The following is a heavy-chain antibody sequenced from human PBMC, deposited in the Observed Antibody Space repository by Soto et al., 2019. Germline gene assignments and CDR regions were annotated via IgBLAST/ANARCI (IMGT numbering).Heavy chain of an antibody. Sequence: ASVKVSCKASCYTFTSYGISWVRQAPGQGLEWMGWISAYNGNTNYAQKLQGRVTMTTDTSTSTAYMELRSLRSDDTAVYYCARVRFRALVLPGKKTNWFDPWGQGTLVTVSS. CDR3: ARVRFRALVLPGKKTNWFDP. V-gene: IGHV1-18*01. CDR1: CYTFTSYG. J-gene: IGHJ5*02. CDR2: ISAYNGNT. D-gene: IGHD6-13*01.